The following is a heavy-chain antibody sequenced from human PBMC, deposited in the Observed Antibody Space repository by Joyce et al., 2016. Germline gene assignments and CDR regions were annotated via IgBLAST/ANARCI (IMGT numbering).Heavy chain of an antibody. V-gene: IGHV3-74*01. J-gene: IGHJ5*02. CDR3: GRDLGGAASS. Sequence: EVQLVESGGGLVQPGGSLRLSCAASGFTFSSYWMHWVRQTPGKGLVWVSRTNEDGSHINYADSVKGRFTISRDNAKNTLYLQMNSLRAEDTAVYYCGRDLGGAASSWGQGTLVTVSS. D-gene: IGHD1-26*01. CDR1: GFTFSSYW. CDR2: TNEDGSHI.